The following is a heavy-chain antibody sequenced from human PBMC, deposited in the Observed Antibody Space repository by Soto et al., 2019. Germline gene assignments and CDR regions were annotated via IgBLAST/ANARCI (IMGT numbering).Heavy chain of an antibody. CDR3: ARQYGWGIFDY. CDR1: GYSKVSGYSFADYW. Sequence: PGESLKISCKGSGYSKVSGYSFADYWIGWVRQMPGKDLEWMGIIYPEDSDTRYSPSFQGQVTISADKSTSTAYLQWSSLRASEPAMFYCARQYGWGIFDYWGKGPLVTFPS. D-gene: IGHD3-10*01. J-gene: IGHJ4*02. CDR2: IYPEDSDT. V-gene: IGHV5-51*01.